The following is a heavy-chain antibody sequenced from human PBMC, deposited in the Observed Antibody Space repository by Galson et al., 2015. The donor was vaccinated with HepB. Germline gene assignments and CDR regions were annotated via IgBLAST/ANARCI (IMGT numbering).Heavy chain of an antibody. D-gene: IGHD2-8*02. V-gene: IGHV3-21*01. CDR2: ISGSSGYI. CDR1: GFTFSTYS. Sequence: SLRLSCAATGFTFSTYSMTWVRQAPGKGLEWVSSISGSSGYIFYADSVKGRFTISRDNAKNSLYLQLNSLRAEDTAVYYCARDSTPFILVAGGVADFWGQGTLVTVSS. J-gene: IGHJ4*02. CDR3: ARDSTPFILVAGGVADF.